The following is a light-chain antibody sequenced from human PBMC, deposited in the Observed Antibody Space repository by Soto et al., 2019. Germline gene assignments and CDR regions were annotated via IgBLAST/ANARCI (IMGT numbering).Light chain of an antibody. CDR3: QQYGSSVIT. CDR1: QSVSSSY. CDR2: GAS. J-gene: IGKJ5*01. Sequence: EIVLTPSPGTLSLSPGERANLSCRASQSVSSSYLAWYQQKPGQAPRLLIYGASSRATGIPDRFSGSGSGTDFTLTISRLEPEDFAVYYCQQYGSSVITFGQGTRLEIK. V-gene: IGKV3-20*01.